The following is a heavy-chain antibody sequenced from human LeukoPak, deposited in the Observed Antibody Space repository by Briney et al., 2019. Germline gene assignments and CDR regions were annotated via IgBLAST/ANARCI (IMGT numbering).Heavy chain of an antibody. V-gene: IGHV4-59*11. CDR2: MYDTVNT. D-gene: IGHD5-18*01. J-gene: IGHJ4*02. Sequence: SETLSLTCTVSGGSISSHYWSWVRQPPGRGLEWIGYMYDTVNTKDNPSLTSRLTLSADTSKNQFSLRLGSVTAADTAVYYCATIKRGYPYGYFDFWGQGILVTVSS. CDR3: ATIKRGYPYGYFDF. CDR1: GGSISSHY.